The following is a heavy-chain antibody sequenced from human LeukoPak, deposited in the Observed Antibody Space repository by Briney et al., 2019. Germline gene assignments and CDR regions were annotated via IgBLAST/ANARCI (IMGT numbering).Heavy chain of an antibody. CDR1: GYTFTGYY. CDR2: INPSSGGT. CDR3: ARGYCSGGSCYSVENWFDP. J-gene: IGHJ5*02. V-gene: IGHV1-2*06. D-gene: IGHD2-15*01. Sequence: GASVKVSCKAAGYTFTGYYMFWVRQAPGQGLEWMGRINPSSGGTNYAQKLQGRVTMTRDTSISTAYMELSRLRSDDTAVYYCARGYCSGGSCYSVENWFDPWGQGTLVTVSS.